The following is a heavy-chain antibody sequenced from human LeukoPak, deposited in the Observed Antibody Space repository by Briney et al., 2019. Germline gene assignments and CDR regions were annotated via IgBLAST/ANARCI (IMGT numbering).Heavy chain of an antibody. D-gene: IGHD6-13*01. CDR1: GGSISSHY. J-gene: IGHJ5*02. Sequence: SETLSLTCTVSGGSISSHYWSWIRQPPGKGLEWIGYIYYSGSTNYNPSLKSRVTISVDTSKNQFSLKLSSVTAADTAVYYCARVVSSSWYNWFDPWGQGTLVTVSS. CDR2: IYYSGST. V-gene: IGHV4-59*11. CDR3: ARVVSSSWYNWFDP.